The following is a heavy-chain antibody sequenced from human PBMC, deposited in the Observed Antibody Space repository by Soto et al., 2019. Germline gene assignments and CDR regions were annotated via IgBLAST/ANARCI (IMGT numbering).Heavy chain of an antibody. D-gene: IGHD3-22*01. V-gene: IGHV1-8*01. Sequence: QVQLVQSGAEVKKPGASVKVSCKASGYTFTSYDINWVRQATGQGLEWMGWMNPNSGNTGYAQKFQGRVTMTMNTSISTAYMELSSLRSEDTAVYYCARIKAFYYDSSGYFHQYYYYYGMDVWGQGTTVTVSS. CDR1: GYTFTSYD. J-gene: IGHJ6*02. CDR3: ARIKAFYYDSSGYFHQYYYYYGMDV. CDR2: MNPNSGNT.